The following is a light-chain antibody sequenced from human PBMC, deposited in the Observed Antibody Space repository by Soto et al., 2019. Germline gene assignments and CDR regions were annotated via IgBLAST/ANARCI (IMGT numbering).Light chain of an antibody. J-gene: IGKJ4*01. V-gene: IGKV3-15*01. CDR2: VSS. CDR1: LSVSSN. CDR3: QQYNVWPLT. Sequence: EIAMTHAPATLSAAPGERATLSSRASLSVSSNLAWYQQKPGQTPTLLIYVSSNRATGIPARFSGSGSGTEFTLTISSLESEDFADYYCQQYNVWPLTFGGGTKVEFK.